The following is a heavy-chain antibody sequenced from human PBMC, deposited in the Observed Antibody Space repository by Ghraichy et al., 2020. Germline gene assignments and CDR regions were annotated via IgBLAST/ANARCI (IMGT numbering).Heavy chain of an antibody. V-gene: IGHV3-53*01. CDR3: ARGYCSGSKCLNYFDY. D-gene: IGHD2-15*01. CDR2: IYSTGIT. J-gene: IGHJ4*02. CDR1: GFTVSNND. Sequence: GGSLRLSCAASGFTVSNNDMSWVRQAPGKGLEWVSTIYSTGITYYADSVKGRFTISRDNSRNTLYLQMSSLRADDTAVYYCARGYCSGSKCLNYFDYWGQGTLVPVSA.